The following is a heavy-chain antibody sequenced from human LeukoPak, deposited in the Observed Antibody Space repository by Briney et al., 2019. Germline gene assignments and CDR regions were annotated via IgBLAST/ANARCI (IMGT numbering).Heavy chain of an antibody. CDR1: GYTFTIYY. CDR3: AREGITGTLGMDV. V-gene: IGHV1-46*01. CDR2: INPSGGST. D-gene: IGHD1-7*01. J-gene: IGHJ6*02. Sequence: AAVTVSYRSSGYTFTIYYMHGVRQAPGQGGGGVGIINPSGGSTSYAQKFQGRVTMTRDTSTSTVYMELSSLRSEDTAVYYCAREGITGTLGMDVWGQGTTVTVSS.